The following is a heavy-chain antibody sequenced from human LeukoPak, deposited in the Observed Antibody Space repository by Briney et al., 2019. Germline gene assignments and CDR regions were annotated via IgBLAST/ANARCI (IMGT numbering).Heavy chain of an antibody. CDR1: GFTFNNYW. V-gene: IGHV3-74*01. D-gene: IGHD1-20*01. J-gene: IGHJ4*02. CDR3: AKRPLVITAYYFDY. Sequence: PGGSLRLSCAASGFTFNNYWMRWVRQAPGQGLLWVSHVNEDGSRTTYADSVKGRFTVSRDNSKNTLYLQMNSLGAEDTAVYYCAKRPLVITAYYFDYWGQGTLVTVSS. CDR2: VNEDGSRT.